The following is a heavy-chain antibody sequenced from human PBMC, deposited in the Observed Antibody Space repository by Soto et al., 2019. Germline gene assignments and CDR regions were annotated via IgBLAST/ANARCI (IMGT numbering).Heavy chain of an antibody. D-gene: IGHD5-12*01. V-gene: IGHV3-7*01. CDR1: GFTFSSYW. J-gene: IGHJ4*02. CDR2: IKQDGSEK. CDR3: ARDPYQSGYDYGY. Sequence: GGSLRLSCAASGFTFSSYWMSWVRQAPGKGLEWVANIKQDGSEKYYVDSVKGRFTISRDNAKNSLYLQMNSLRAEDTAVYYCARDPYQSGYDYGYWGQGTLVTVSS.